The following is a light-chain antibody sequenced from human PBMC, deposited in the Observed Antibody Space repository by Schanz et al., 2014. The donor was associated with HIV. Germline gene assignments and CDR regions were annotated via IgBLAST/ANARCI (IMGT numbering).Light chain of an antibody. CDR2: EVS. Sequence: QSALTQPASVSGSPGQSITISCTGTNSDIGGFNFVSWYRQHPGKAPNLMICEVSKRPSGVSNRFSGSKSGNTASLTISGLQAEDEADYYCQSYDSSLSAYVLFGGGTKLTVL. V-gene: IGLV2-14*01. CDR1: NSDIGGFNF. CDR3: QSYDSSLSAYVL. J-gene: IGLJ2*01.